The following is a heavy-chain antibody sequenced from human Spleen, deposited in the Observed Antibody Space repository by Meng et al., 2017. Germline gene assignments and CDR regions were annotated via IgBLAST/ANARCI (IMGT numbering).Heavy chain of an antibody. CDR2: IDPKSGDT. Sequence: ASVKVSCKPSGYNFPDYWLHWVRRAPGQGLEWMGRIDPKSGDTHYAQRFQGRVTMTGDTSISTAYMELSRLRSDDTAVYYCARGVMNTGYTSPSDYWGQGTLVTVSS. CDR3: ARGVMNTGYTSPSDY. D-gene: IGHD5-12*01. CDR1: GYNFPDYW. V-gene: IGHV1-2*06. J-gene: IGHJ4*02.